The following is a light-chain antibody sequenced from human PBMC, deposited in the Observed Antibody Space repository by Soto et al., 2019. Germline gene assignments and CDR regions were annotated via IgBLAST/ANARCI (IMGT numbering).Light chain of an antibody. Sequence: ERVMTHSPATLSASPCERVTLSCSASQSVASSVAWYQQKPGQAPRLILYGASTRATGFPARFSGSGSGTEFTLTISSLQSEDFAVYLCQQYHYWPITFGQGTRLEIK. CDR1: QSVASS. CDR2: GAS. CDR3: QQYHYWPIT. J-gene: IGKJ5*01. V-gene: IGKV3-15*01.